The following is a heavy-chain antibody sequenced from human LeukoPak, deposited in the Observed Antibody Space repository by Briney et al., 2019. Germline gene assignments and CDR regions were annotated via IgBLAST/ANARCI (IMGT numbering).Heavy chain of an antibody. CDR1: GFTFDDYA. D-gene: IGHD3-10*01. J-gene: IGHJ6*03. Sequence: GGTLRLSCAASGFTFDDYAMHWVRQAPGKGLEWVSLISWDGGSTYYADSVEGRFTISGDNSKNSLYLQMNSLRAEDTALYYCAKDHTDKNEVRGVPYYYYMDVWGKGTTVTVSS. CDR2: ISWDGGST. V-gene: IGHV3-43D*03. CDR3: AKDHTDKNEVRGVPYYYYMDV.